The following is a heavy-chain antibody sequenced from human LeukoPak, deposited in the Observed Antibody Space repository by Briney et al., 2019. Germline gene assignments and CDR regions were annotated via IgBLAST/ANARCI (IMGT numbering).Heavy chain of an antibody. CDR2: IKSKTDGGTT. Sequence: GGSLRLSCAASGFTFSDAWMTWVRQAPGKGLDWVGRIKSKTDGGTTDFAAPVKGRFTISRDDSKNMLYLQMSSLKTEDTAVYYCTTGVGGGYYPLNYFDYWGQGTLVTVSS. D-gene: IGHD1-26*01. CDR1: GFTFSDAW. CDR3: TTGVGGGYYPLNYFDY. V-gene: IGHV3-15*01. J-gene: IGHJ4*02.